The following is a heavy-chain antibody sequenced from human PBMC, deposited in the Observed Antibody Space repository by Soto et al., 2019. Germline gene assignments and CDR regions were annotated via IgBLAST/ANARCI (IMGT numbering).Heavy chain of an antibody. Sequence: ASVKVSCKASGYTFTVYGITWVRQAPGQGLEWMGWINTFNDHTNYAQKFQGRVTVTTDTSTTTDYMELRSLRSDDTAVYYCARRFLIVSNANYYYYGMDVWGQGTTVTVSS. CDR2: INTFNDHT. CDR3: ARRFLIVSNANYYYYGMDV. CDR1: GYTFTVYG. D-gene: IGHD1-26*01. V-gene: IGHV1-18*01. J-gene: IGHJ6*02.